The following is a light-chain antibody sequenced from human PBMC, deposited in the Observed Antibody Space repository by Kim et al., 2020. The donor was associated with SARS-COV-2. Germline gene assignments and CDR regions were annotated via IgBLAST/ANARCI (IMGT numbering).Light chain of an antibody. V-gene: IGKV4-1*01. CDR2: WAS. Sequence: VSLGERATINCKSSHSIQNYLAWYQQRPGQSPKLLIYWASTRESGVPDRFCGSGSGADFTLTISSLQPEDVAVYYCQQYHSHPWTFGQGTKVDIK. CDR3: QQYHSHPWT. CDR1: HSIQNY. J-gene: IGKJ1*01.